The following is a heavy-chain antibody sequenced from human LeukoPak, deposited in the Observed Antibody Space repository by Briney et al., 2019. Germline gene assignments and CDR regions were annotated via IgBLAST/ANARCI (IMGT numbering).Heavy chain of an antibody. Sequence: SETLSLTCAVYGGSFSGYYWSWIRQPPGKGLEWIGYISHTGVTNYNPSLESRVIISADTSRNQFSLELTSMTAADTAVYYCARFRSAADHPDSWGQGTLVTVSS. CDR1: GGSFSGYY. CDR3: ARFRSAADHPDS. V-gene: IGHV4-59*01. CDR2: ISHTGVT. D-gene: IGHD1-14*01. J-gene: IGHJ4*02.